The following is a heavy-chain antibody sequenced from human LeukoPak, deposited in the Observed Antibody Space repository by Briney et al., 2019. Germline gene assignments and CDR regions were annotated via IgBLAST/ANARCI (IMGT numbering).Heavy chain of an antibody. D-gene: IGHD3-10*01. V-gene: IGHV3-7*03. CDR3: ARALWSGPVYYGMDV. CDR2: VKHDGSEK. J-gene: IGHJ6*02. CDR1: GLTFSTYW. Sequence: GGSLRLSCAVSGLTFSTYWMSWVRQAPGQGLEWVANVKHDGSEKYYVDSVKGRFTISRDNAKNSLFLQMNSLRDEDTAVYYCARALWSGPVYYGMDVWGQGTTVTVSS.